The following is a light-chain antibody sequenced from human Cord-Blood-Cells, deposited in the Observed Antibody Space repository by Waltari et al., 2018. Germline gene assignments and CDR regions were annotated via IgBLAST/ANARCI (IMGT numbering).Light chain of an antibody. CDR3: QQYYRFPLP. CDR1: QGIRSY. J-gene: IGKJ4*01. Sequence: VIWMTQSPSLLSAARGDRVTISCRMSQGIRSYLAWYQQKPGKAPELLIYAASTLQSGVPSRFSGSGSGTDFTLTISCLQAEDFATYYCQQYYRFPLPFGGGTKVEIK. V-gene: IGKV1D-8*01. CDR2: AAS.